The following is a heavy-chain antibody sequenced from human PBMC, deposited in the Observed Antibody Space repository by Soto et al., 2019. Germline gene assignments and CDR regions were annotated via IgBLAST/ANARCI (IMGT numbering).Heavy chain of an antibody. CDR2: IYHSGST. CDR3: ARSSITMGHGYYYGMDV. D-gene: IGHD3-10*01. CDR1: GGSISSSNW. V-gene: IGHV4-4*02. Sequence: LSLTCAVSGGSISSSNWWSWVRQPPGKGLEWIGEIYHSGSTYYNPSLKSRVTISVDTSKNQFSLKLSSVTAADTAVYYCARSSITMGHGYYYGMDVWGQGTTVTVSS. J-gene: IGHJ6*02.